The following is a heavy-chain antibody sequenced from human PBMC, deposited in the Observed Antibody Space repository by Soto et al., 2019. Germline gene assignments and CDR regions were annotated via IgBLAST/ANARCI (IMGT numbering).Heavy chain of an antibody. J-gene: IGHJ6*02. V-gene: IGHV4-39*01. CDR2: IYYSGST. CDR1: GGSISSSSYY. CDR3: ARHSSSWYTVDYYYYGMDV. D-gene: IGHD6-13*01. Sequence: QLQLQESGPGLVKPSETLSLTCTVSGGSISSSSYYWGWIRQPPGKGLEWIGSIYYSGSTYYNPSLKSRVTISVDTSKNQFSLKLSSVTAADTAVYYCARHSSSWYTVDYYYYGMDVWGQGTTVTVSS.